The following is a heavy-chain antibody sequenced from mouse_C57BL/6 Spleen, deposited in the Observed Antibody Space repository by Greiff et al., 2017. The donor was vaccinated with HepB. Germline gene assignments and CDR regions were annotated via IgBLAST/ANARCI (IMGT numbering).Heavy chain of an antibody. J-gene: IGHJ1*03. CDR1: GFTFNTYA. V-gene: IGHV10-3*01. Sequence: VQLKESGGGLVQPKGSLKLSCAASGFTFNTYAMHWVRQAPGKGLEWVARIRSKSSNYATYYADSVKDRFTISRDDSQSMLYLQMNNLKTEDTAMSYCVGGGEVDWYFDVWGTGTTVTVSS. CDR2: IRSKSSNYAT. CDR3: VGGGEVDWYFDV. D-gene: IGHD1-1*01.